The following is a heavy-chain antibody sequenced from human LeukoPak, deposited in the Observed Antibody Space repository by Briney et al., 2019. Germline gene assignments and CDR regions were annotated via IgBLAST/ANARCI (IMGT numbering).Heavy chain of an antibody. CDR3: ARDMDTGPDLFDY. J-gene: IGHJ4*02. V-gene: IGHV1-2*02. CDR1: GYTFTGYF. D-gene: IGHD5-18*01. CDR2: INPNSGDT. Sequence: ASVKHSCKASGYTFTGYFIHWVREAPGQGLEWMGWINPNSGDTNYAQKFQGRVTMTRDTSISTAYMELSRLRYDDTAVYYCARDMDTGPDLFDYWGQGTLVTVSS.